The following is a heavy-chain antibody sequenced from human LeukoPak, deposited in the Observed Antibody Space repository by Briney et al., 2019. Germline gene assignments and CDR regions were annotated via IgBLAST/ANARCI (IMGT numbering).Heavy chain of an antibody. D-gene: IGHD3-3*01. CDR3: AREWRSDFWSGYYYTGWFDP. CDR1: GGSISSGGYY. CDR2: IYYSGST. V-gene: IGHV4-31*03. J-gene: IGHJ5*02. Sequence: SETLSLTCTVSGGSISSGGYYWSWIRQHPGKGLEWIGYIYYSGSTYYNPSLKSRVTISVDTSKNQFSLKLSSVTAADTAVYYCAREWRSDFWSGYYYTGWFDPRGQGTLVTVSS.